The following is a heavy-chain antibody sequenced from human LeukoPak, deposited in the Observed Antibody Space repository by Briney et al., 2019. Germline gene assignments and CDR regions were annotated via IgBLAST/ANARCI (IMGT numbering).Heavy chain of an antibody. CDR1: GCSISSGGYS. Sequence: SETLSRTCSVSGCSISSGGYSWRWIRQPPGRSLEWNAYIYHSGCTYYNPSIKSRITISVDSSKNQFSLKLSSVTAADTAVYYCARAIDYGDSYYFDYWGQGTLVTVSS. D-gene: IGHD4-17*01. CDR3: ARAIDYGDSYYFDY. V-gene: IGHV4-30-2*01. CDR2: IYHSGCT. J-gene: IGHJ4*02.